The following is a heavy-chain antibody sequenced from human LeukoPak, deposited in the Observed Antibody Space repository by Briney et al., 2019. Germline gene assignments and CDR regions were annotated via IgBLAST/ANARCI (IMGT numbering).Heavy chain of an antibody. D-gene: IGHD4-11*01. Sequence: ASVKVSCKASGYTFTGYYMHWVRQAPGQGLEWMGWINPNSGGTNYAQKFQGRVTMTRDTSISTAYMELSRLRSDDTAVYYCARVGHSNYEGIDYWGQGTLVTDSS. J-gene: IGHJ4*02. CDR3: ARVGHSNYEGIDY. CDR2: INPNSGGT. CDR1: GYTFTGYY. V-gene: IGHV1-2*02.